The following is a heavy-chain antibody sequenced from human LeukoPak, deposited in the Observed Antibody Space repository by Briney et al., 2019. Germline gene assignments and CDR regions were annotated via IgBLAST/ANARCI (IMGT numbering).Heavy chain of an antibody. V-gene: IGHV1-18*01. D-gene: IGHD3-22*01. CDR3: ARDIGYYDSSGYYYLDYYYYGMDV. J-gene: IGHJ6*02. CDR1: DYTFTSYG. CDR2: ISAYNGNT. Sequence: ASVKVSCKASDYTFTSYGISWVRQAPGQGLEWMGWISAYNGNTNYAQKLQGRVTMTTDTSTSTAYMELRSLRSDDTAVYYCARDIGYYDSSGYYYLDYYYYGMDVWGQGTTVTVSS.